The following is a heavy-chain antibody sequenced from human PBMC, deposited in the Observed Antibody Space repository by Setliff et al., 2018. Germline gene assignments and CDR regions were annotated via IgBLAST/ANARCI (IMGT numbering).Heavy chain of an antibody. CDR1: GGSISSGDYY. J-gene: IGHJ3*02. CDR2: IYYSGST. Sequence: TLSLTCTVSGGSISSGDYYWSWIRQPPGKGLEWIGYIYYSGSTYYNPSLKSRVTISVDTSKNQFSLKLSSVTAADTAVYYCARVVVVPAANGRGDAFDIWGQGTMVTV. V-gene: IGHV4-30-4*08. D-gene: IGHD2-2*01. CDR3: ARVVVVPAANGRGDAFDI.